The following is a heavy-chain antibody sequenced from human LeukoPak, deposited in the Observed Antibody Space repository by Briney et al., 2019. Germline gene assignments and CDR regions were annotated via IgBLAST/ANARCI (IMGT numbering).Heavy chain of an antibody. CDR1: GFTFSSYS. D-gene: IGHD3-22*01. V-gene: IGHV3-21*04. CDR3: AKDMHYYDSSGYYDY. CDR2: ISSSSSYI. Sequence: GGSLRLSCAASGFTFSSYSMNWVRQAPGKGLEWVSSISSSSSYIYYADSVKGRFTISRDNSKNTLYLQMNSLRAEDTAVYYCAKDMHYYDSSGYYDYWGQGTLVTVSS. J-gene: IGHJ4*02.